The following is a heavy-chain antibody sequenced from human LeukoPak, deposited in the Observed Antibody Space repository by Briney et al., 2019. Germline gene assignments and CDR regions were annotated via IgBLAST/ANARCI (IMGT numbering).Heavy chain of an antibody. CDR3: ARDDYGDNLYFYL. Sequence: SETLSLTCTVSGGTISSYYWYWIRQPPGKGLEWIGYIYYTGSTNYNPSLKSRVTISVDTSKNQFSLKLSSVTAADTAVYYCARDDYGDNLYFYLWGRGALVTVSS. J-gene: IGHJ2*01. CDR1: GGTISSYY. V-gene: IGHV4-59*01. CDR2: IYYTGST. D-gene: IGHD4-17*01.